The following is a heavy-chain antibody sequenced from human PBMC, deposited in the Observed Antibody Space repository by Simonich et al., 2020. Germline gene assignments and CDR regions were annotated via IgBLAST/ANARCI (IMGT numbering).Heavy chain of an antibody. CDR3: ARWTATGYYFDY. V-gene: IGHV3-53*01. J-gene: IGHJ4*02. Sequence: EVQLVESGGGLIQPGGSLRLSCAASGFTVSSNYMSGVRQAPGKGLEGVSVIYSGGSTYYADSVKGRFTISRDNSKNTLYLQINSLRAEDTAVYYCARWTATGYYFDYWGQGTLVTVSS. CDR1: GFTVSSNY. CDR2: IYSGGST. D-gene: IGHD1-1*01.